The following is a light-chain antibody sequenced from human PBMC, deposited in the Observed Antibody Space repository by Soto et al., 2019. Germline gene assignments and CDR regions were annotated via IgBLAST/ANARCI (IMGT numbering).Light chain of an antibody. CDR3: LQHNSYPRT. V-gene: IGKV1-17*01. J-gene: IGKJ1*01. CDR2: AAS. CDR1: QSISSY. Sequence: DIQMTQSPSSVSASVGDTVTITCRASQSISSYLNWYQQKPGKAPKLLIYAASSLQSGVPSRFSGSGSGTEFTLTISSLQPEDFATYYCLQHNSYPRTFGQGTTVDIK.